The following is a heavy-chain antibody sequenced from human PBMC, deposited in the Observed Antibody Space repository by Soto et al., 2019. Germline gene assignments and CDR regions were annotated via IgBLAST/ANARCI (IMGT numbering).Heavy chain of an antibody. D-gene: IGHD4-17*01. Sequence: EVQLVESGGGLVKPGGSLRLSCAASGFTFSSYSMNWVRQAPAQGLEWVSSISGDSSDMYYADSLKGRFTISRDNAKHSLYLQMNSLRAEDTAVYYCVRAVAGAPFDYWGQGTRFTVSS. CDR1: GFTFSSYS. CDR2: ISGDSSDM. J-gene: IGHJ4*02. V-gene: IGHV3-21*01. CDR3: VRAVAGAPFDY.